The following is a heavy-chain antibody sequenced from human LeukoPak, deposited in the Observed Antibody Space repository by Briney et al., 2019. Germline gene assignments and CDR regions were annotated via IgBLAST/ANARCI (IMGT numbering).Heavy chain of an antibody. D-gene: IGHD3-3*01. CDR1: GFTFGDYA. J-gene: IGHJ1*01. CDR2: IRSKAYGGTT. V-gene: IGHV3-49*04. CDR3: TRDQLRFLEWLPSPFQH. Sequence: PGRSLRLSCTASGFTFGDYAMSWVRQAPGKGLEWVGFIRSKAYGGTTEYAASVKGRFTISRDDSKSIAYLQMNSLKTEDTAVYYCTRDQLRFLEWLPSPFQHWGQGTLVTVSS.